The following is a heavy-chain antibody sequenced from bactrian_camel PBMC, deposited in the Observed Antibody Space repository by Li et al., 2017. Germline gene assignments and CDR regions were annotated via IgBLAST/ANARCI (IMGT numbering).Heavy chain of an antibody. Sequence: HVQLVESGGGSVQAGGSLRLSCVVFGYTAGTYCAGWFRQAPGKEREEVALIHSEHMTTYADSVKGRFTISKDNAKNTLYLQMNSLKPEDTAMYYCAADRVPATRRLLARAYNHWGQGTQVTVS. CDR3: AADRVPATRRLLARAYNH. J-gene: IGHJ4*01. V-gene: IGHV3S55*01. CDR1: GYTAGTYC. CDR2: IHSEHMT. D-gene: IGHD7*01.